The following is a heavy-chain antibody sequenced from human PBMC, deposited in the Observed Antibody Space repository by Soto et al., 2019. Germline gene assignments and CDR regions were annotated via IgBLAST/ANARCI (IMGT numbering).Heavy chain of an antibody. CDR3: ARGGQYHDSSAPAGRDV. V-gene: IGHV1-69*02. CDR2: IIPILGIA. Sequence: QVQLVQSGAEVKKPGSSVKVSCKASGGTFSSYTISWVRQAPGQGLEWMGRIIPILGIANYAQKFQGRVTSNADKSTRAAYMELSSLRSEDTAVYYGARGGQYHDSSAPAGRDVWGKGTTVAVSS. D-gene: IGHD3-22*01. J-gene: IGHJ6*04. CDR1: GGTFSSYT.